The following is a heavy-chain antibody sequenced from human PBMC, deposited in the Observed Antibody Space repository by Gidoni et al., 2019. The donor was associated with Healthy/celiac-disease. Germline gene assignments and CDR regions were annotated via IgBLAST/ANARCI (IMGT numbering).Heavy chain of an antibody. CDR1: GFPFSRYA. CDR2: ISYDGSNK. Sequence: QVQLVESVGGVVQPGRSLRLSCAASGFPFSRYAIHWVSQAPGKGLEWVAVISYDGSNKYYADSVKGRFTISRDNSKNTLYLQMNSRRAEDTAVYYCARGDSGSYWGVNKPGCFDYWGQGTLVTVSS. J-gene: IGHJ4*02. D-gene: IGHD1-26*01. CDR3: ARGDSGSYWGVNKPGCFDY. V-gene: IGHV3-30*04.